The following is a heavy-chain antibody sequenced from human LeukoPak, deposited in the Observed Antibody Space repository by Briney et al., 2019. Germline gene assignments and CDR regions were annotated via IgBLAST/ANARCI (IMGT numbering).Heavy chain of an antibody. CDR2: ISGSGWNT. CDR1: VFTFSSYA. J-gene: IGHJ4*02. V-gene: IGHV3-23*01. CDR3: ANRSAVTSF. Sequence: GVSLRLSCAASVFTFSSYAMSCVRQASGRGREGGSAISGSGWNTYYPASVTGRFTISIDNSKITLYMQINNDRAEDTGVYYRANRSAVTSFWGQGTLVTVSS. D-gene: IGHD4-11*01.